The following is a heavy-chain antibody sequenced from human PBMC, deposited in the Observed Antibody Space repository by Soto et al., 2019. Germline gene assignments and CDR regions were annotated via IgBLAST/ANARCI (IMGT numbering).Heavy chain of an antibody. J-gene: IGHJ4*02. D-gene: IGHD4-17*01. CDR2: IYYSGST. Sequence: PSETLALTGTVSGGSIRSSFWSWFRQPPGKGLEWIGYIYYSGSTNSNPSLKSRVTISVDTSKNQFSLKLSSVTAADTAVYYCARRYGASFDYWGQGTLVTVSS. CDR3: ARRYGASFDY. V-gene: IGHV4-59*01. CDR1: GGSIRSSF.